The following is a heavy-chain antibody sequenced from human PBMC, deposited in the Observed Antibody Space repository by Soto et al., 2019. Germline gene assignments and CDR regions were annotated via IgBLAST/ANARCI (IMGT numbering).Heavy chain of an antibody. CDR1: GFTFSYYN. V-gene: IGHV3-48*02. D-gene: IGHD6-6*01. J-gene: IGHJ4*02. CDR3: ARDGESSSSSDFDY. Sequence: EVQLVESGGGLVQPGGSLRLSCAASGFTFSYYNMHWVRQAPGKGLEWISFIRSNSGNTYYADSVKGRFTISRDNAKNSLYLQMNSLRDEDTAVYYCARDGESSSSSDFDYWGPGTLVTVSS. CDR2: IRSNSGNT.